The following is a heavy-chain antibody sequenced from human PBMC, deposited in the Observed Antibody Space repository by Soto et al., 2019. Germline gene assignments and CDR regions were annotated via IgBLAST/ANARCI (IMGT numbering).Heavy chain of an antibody. J-gene: IGHJ6*03. CDR2: FDPEDGET. V-gene: IGHV1-24*01. CDR1: GYTLTELS. Sequence: ASVKVSCEVSGYTLTELSMHWVRQAPGKGLEWMGGFDPEDGETIYAQKFQGRVTMTEDTSTDTAYMELSSLRSEDTAVYYCATGRVPAAESYYYYYMDVWGKGATVTVSS. D-gene: IGHD2-2*01. CDR3: ATGRVPAAESYYYYYMDV.